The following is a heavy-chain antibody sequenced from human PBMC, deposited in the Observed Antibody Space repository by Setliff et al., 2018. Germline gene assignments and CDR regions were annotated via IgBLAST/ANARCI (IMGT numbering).Heavy chain of an antibody. J-gene: IGHJ6*03. CDR1: GDSINTPTYH. V-gene: IGHV4-39*02. Sequence: KPSETLSLTCTVSGDSINTPTYHWGWVRQPPGKGLEWIGLIYYTGITYYNPSLKTRVTISVDTSKNQFSLKLTSVTAADTAIYYCAREDGPNYYYYYMDIWGKGTTVTVSS. CDR2: IYYTGIT. CDR3: AREDGPNYYYYYMDI. D-gene: IGHD2-8*01.